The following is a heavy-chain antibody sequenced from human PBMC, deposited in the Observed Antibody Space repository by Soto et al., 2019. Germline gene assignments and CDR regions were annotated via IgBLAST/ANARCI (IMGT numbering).Heavy chain of an antibody. D-gene: IGHD1-7*01. CDR3: ARDAITGTTGYYYGMDV. J-gene: IGHJ6*02. Sequence: ASVKASSKAPGYTITGNYMQSVQQAPEQGLEWMGWINPNSGGTNYAQKFQGWVTMTRDTSISTAYMELSRLRSDDTAVYYCARDAITGTTGYYYGMDVWGQGTTVTVSS. CDR1: GYTITGNY. CDR2: INPNSGGT. V-gene: IGHV1-2*04.